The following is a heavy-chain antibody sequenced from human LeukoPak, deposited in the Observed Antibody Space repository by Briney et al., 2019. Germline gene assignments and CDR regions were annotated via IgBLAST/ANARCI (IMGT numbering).Heavy chain of an antibody. D-gene: IGHD6-13*01. CDR3: ARSYSSSGEPPYFDY. V-gene: IGHV4-4*07. Sequence: GSLRLSCLASGYTFSSYYWSWIGQPAGKGLEGIGRIYTSGSTNYNPSLKSRVTMSVDTSKNQFSLKLSSVPAADTAVDYCARSYSSSGEPPYFDYWGQGTLATVSS. J-gene: IGHJ4*02. CDR1: GYTFSSYY. CDR2: IYTSGST.